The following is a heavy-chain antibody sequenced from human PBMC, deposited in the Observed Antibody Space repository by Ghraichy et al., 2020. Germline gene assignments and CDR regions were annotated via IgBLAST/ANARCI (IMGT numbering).Heavy chain of an antibody. Sequence: ESLNISCTVSGGSISSYYWSWIRQPTGKGLEWIGYIYYSGSTNYNPSLKSRVTISVDTSKNQFSLKLSSVTAADTAVYYCARSRFGDDAFDIWGQGTMVTVSS. D-gene: IGHD3-10*01. CDR2: IYYSGST. CDR1: GGSISSYY. CDR3: ARSRFGDDAFDI. J-gene: IGHJ3*02. V-gene: IGHV4-59*01.